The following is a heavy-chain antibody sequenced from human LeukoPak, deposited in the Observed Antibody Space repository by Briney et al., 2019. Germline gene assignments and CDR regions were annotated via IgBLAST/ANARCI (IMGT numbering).Heavy chain of an antibody. V-gene: IGHV3-9*01. CDR1: GFTFDDYA. CDR3: AKDSVKDYGDYVFDY. CDR2: ISWNSDSI. Sequence: GGSLRLSCGASGFTFDDYAMHWVRQAPGKGLEWVSGISWNSDSIAYADSVKGRFTISRDNAKNSLYLQMNSLRPEDTALYYCAKDSVKDYGDYVFDYWGQGTLVTVSS. J-gene: IGHJ4*02. D-gene: IGHD4-17*01.